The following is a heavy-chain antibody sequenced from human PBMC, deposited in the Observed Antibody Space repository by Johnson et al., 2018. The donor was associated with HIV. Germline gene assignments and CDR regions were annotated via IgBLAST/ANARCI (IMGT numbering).Heavy chain of an antibody. CDR1: GFTFSSYA. CDR3: ARDKYPPTAAAGTDAFDI. D-gene: IGHD6-13*01. CDR2: ISYDGSNK. J-gene: IGHJ3*02. V-gene: IGHV3-30*04. Sequence: QVQLVESGGGVVQPGRSLRLSCAASGFTFSSYAMHWVRQAPGKGLEWVAVISYDGSNKSYADSVKGRFTISRDSSKDTLYLQMNSLRADDTAVYYCARDKYPPTAAAGTDAFDIWGQGTMVTVSS.